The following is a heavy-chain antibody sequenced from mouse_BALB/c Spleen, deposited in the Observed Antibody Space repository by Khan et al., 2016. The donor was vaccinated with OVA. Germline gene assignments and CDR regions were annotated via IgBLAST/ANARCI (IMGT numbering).Heavy chain of an antibody. D-gene: IGHD1-1*01. J-gene: IGHJ4*01. V-gene: IGHV3-2*02. CDR1: GYSITSGYA. Sequence: EVQLQESGPGLVKPSQSLSLTCTVTGYSITSGYAWNWIRQFPGNKLEWMGYISYSGSTSYNPSLRSRISITRDTSKNQFFLQLNSVTTEDTATYYGARKNYYGYAMDCGGQGTSVTVSS. CDR2: ISYSGST. CDR3: ARKNYYGYAMDC.